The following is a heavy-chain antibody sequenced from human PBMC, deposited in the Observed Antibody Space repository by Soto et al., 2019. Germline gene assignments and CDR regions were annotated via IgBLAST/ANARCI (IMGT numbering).Heavy chain of an antibody. CDR3: ARAFEYCSGGSCYCWFDP. V-gene: IGHV4-34*01. CDR1: GGSFSGYY. Sequence: ETXSLTCAVYGGSFSGYYWSWIRQPXXXXLEWIGEINHSGSTNYNPSLKSRVTISVDTSKNQFSLKLSSVTAADTAVYYCARAFEYCSGGSCYCWFDPWGQGTLVTVSS. CDR2: INHSGST. D-gene: IGHD2-15*01. J-gene: IGHJ5*02.